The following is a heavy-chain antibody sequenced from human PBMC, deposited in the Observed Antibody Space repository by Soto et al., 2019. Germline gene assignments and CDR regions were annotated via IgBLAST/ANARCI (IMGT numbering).Heavy chain of an antibody. CDR1: GYSFTSYW. V-gene: IGHV5-51*01. CDR3: ARQQAIAVAGTNYYYGMDV. CDR2: IYPGDSDT. Sequence: GESLKISCKGSGYSFTSYWIGWVRQMPWKGLEWMGIIYPGDSDTRYSPSFQGQVTISADKSISTAYLQWSSLKASDTAMYYCARQQAIAVAGTNYYYGMDVWGQGTTVTVSS. D-gene: IGHD6-19*01. J-gene: IGHJ6*02.